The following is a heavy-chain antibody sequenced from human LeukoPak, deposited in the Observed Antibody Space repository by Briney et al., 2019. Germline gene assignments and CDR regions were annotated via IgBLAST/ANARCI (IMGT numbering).Heavy chain of an antibody. CDR3: AKACQEVYGSGSYYYPALCYFDY. CDR1: GFTFSSYA. CDR2: IQYDGSSK. V-gene: IGHV3-30*02. J-gene: IGHJ4*02. Sequence: PGGSLRLSCAASGFTFSSYAMHWVRQAPGKGLEWVAFIQYDGSSKYYADSVKGRFTISRGNSKNTLYLQMNSLRAEDTAVYYCAKACQEVYGSGSYYYPALCYFDYWGQGTLVTVSS. D-gene: IGHD3-10*01.